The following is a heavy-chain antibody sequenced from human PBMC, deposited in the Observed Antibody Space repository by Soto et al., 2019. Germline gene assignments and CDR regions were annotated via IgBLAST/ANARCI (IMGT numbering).Heavy chain of an antibody. D-gene: IGHD3-10*01. CDR3: ARAYYYGSGSYYPFDY. Sequence: LRLSCAASGFTFSSYGMHWVRQAPGKGLEWVAVIWYDGSNKYYADSVKGRFTISRDNSKNTLYLQMNSLRAEDTAVYYCARAYYYGSGSYYPFDYWGQGTLVTVSS. V-gene: IGHV3-33*01. J-gene: IGHJ4*02. CDR1: GFTFSSYG. CDR2: IWYDGSNK.